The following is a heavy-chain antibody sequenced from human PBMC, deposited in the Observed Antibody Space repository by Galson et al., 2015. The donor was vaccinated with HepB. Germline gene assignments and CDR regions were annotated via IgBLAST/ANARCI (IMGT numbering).Heavy chain of an antibody. J-gene: IGHJ4*02. Sequence: SLRLSCAASGFTFSSYGMHWVRQAPGKGLEWVAVISYDGSNKYYADSVKGRFTISRDNSKNTLYLQMNSLRAEDTAVYYCAKLASLVVGTTDYWGQGTLVTVSS. CDR3: AKLASLVVGTTDY. D-gene: IGHD2-15*01. CDR2: ISYDGSNK. V-gene: IGHV3-30*18. CDR1: GFTFSSYG.